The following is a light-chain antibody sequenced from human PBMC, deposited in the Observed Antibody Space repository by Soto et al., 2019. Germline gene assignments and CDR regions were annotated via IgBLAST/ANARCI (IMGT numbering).Light chain of an antibody. V-gene: IGKV3-20*01. J-gene: IGKJ4*01. CDR1: QSVDSTY. CDR2: GTS. Sequence: EIVLTQSPATLSLSPGERATLSCRASQSVDSTYLAWYQQKRGQAPRLLMYGTSTRATGIPDRFSGSGSGADFTLTISRLEPEDFAVYYCQQYDKSPLTFGGGTKVEI. CDR3: QQYDKSPLT.